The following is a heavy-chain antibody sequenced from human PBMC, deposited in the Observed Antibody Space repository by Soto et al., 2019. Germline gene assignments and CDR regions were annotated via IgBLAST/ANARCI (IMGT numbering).Heavy chain of an antibody. V-gene: IGHV3-49*04. D-gene: IGHD2-15*01. Sequence: GGPLRLSCAASGFTFSSYSMNWVRQAPGKGLEWVGFIRSKAYGGTTEYAASVKGRFTISRDDSKSIAYLQMNSLKTEDTAVYYCTRGYGGNGMDVWGQGTTVTVSS. CDR2: IRSKAYGGTT. CDR1: GFTFSSYS. CDR3: TRGYGGNGMDV. J-gene: IGHJ6*02.